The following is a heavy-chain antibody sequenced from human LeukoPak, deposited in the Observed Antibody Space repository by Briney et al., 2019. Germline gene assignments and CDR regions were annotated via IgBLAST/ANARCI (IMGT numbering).Heavy chain of an antibody. D-gene: IGHD6-13*01. Sequence: PGGSLRLSCAASGFTFSSYWMTWVRQAPGKGLEWVANIKTDGSHTYYVDFVKGRFTISRDNAKNLLFLQLGSLRADDTGVYYCARDGQLNSFDYWGQGTLVTVSS. CDR1: GFTFSSYW. J-gene: IGHJ4*02. V-gene: IGHV3-7*01. CDR2: IKTDGSHT. CDR3: ARDGQLNSFDY.